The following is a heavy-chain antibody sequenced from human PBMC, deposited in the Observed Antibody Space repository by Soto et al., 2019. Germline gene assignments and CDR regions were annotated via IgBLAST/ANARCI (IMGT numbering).Heavy chain of an antibody. J-gene: IGHJ4*02. D-gene: IGHD3-10*01. V-gene: IGHV3-23*01. CDR2: ITNTGGAT. CDR3: ARASGESYPGSRVFDS. CDR1: GFTFSNFW. Sequence: GGSLRLSCAASGFTFSNFWMSWARQAPGKGLEWVSVITNTGGATLYADSVKGRFTISRDNSKNTLYLQMNSLRAEDTAIYYCARASGESYPGSRVFDSWGQGTRVTVSS.